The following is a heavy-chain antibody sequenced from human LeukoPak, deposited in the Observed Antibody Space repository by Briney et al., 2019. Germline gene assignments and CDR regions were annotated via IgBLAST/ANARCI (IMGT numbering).Heavy chain of an antibody. V-gene: IGHV4-59*01. J-gene: IGHJ4*02. CDR3: ASYIAAAGFFDY. D-gene: IGHD6-13*01. CDR1: GGSISSYY. CDR2: IYYSGST. Sequence: PETLSLTCTVSGGSISSYYWSWIRQPPGKGLEWIGYIYYSGSTNYNPSLKSRVTISVDTSKNQFSLKLSSVTAADTAVYYCASYIAAAGFFDYWGQGTLVTVSS.